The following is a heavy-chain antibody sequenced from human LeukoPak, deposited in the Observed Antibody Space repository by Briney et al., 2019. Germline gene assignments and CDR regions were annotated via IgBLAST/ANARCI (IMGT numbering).Heavy chain of an antibody. CDR2: IYYSGST. CDR1: GGSISSSSYY. V-gene: IGHV4-39*01. Sequence: SETLSLTCTVSGGSISSSSYYWGWIRQPPWKGLEWIGSIYYSGSTYYNPSLKSRVTISVDTSKNQFSLKLNSVTAADTAVYYCARHFSYDSSGYIRGGLDYWGQGTLVTVSS. D-gene: IGHD3-22*01. J-gene: IGHJ4*02. CDR3: ARHFSYDSSGYIRGGLDY.